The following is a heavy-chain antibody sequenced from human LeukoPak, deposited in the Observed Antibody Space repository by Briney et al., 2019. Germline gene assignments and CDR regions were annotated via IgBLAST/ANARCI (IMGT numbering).Heavy chain of an antibody. CDR1: GGSISSGSYY. V-gene: IGHV4-61*02. Sequence: TSETLSLTCTVSGGSISSGSYYWSWIRQPAGKGLEWIGRIYTSGSTNYNPSLKSRVTISVDTSKNQFSQKLSSVTAADTAVYYCARGVRITIFGVVSNNWFDPWGQGTLVTVSS. J-gene: IGHJ5*02. CDR3: ARGVRITIFGVVSNNWFDP. D-gene: IGHD3-3*01. CDR2: IYTSGST.